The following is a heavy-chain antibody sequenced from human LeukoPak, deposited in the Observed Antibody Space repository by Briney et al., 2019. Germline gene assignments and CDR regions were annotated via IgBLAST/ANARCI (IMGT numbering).Heavy chain of an antibody. J-gene: IGHJ4*02. CDR3: ARTPGKVGASLDY. CDR1: GFTFSSYA. Sequence: GGSLRLSCAASGFTFSSYAMHWVRQAPGKGLEYVSAISSNGGSTYYANSVKGRFTISRDNSKNTLYLQMGSLRAEDMAVYYCARTPGKVGASLDYWGQGTLVTVSS. V-gene: IGHV3-64*01. CDR2: ISSNGGST. D-gene: IGHD1-26*01.